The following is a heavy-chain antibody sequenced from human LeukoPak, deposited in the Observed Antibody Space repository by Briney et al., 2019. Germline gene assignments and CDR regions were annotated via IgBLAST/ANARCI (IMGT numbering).Heavy chain of an antibody. D-gene: IGHD6-19*01. CDR1: GFTFSSYS. Sequence: GGSLRLSCAASGFTFSSYSMNWVRQAPGKGLEWVSYISSSSSTIYYADSVKGRFTISRDNAKNLLYLQMNSLRAEDTAVYYCARRIAVAGPDYWGQGTLVTVSS. CDR3: ARRIAVAGPDY. V-gene: IGHV3-48*04. CDR2: ISSSSSTI. J-gene: IGHJ4*02.